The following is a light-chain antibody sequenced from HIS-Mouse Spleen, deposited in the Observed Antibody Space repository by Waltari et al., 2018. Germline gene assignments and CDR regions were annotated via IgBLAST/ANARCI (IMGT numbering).Light chain of an antibody. Sequence: QSALTQPASVSGSPGQSITISCTGTSSDVGGYNYVSWDQQHPGKAPKRMIYDVSNRPAGVSNRFSGSKSGNTASLTISGLQAEDEADYYCSSYTSSSTPYVFGTGTKVTVL. V-gene: IGLV2-14*03. CDR1: SSDVGGYNY. CDR2: DVS. CDR3: SSYTSSSTPYV. J-gene: IGLJ1*01.